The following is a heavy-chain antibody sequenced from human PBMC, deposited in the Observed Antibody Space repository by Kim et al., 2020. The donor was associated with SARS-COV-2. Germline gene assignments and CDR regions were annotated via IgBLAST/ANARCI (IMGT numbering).Heavy chain of an antibody. V-gene: IGHV4-39*07. D-gene: IGHD6-13*01. Sequence: SETLSLTCTVSGGSINITYYWGWIRQPPGKGLEWIGNIYYSGSTYYNPSLESRVTMSVDTSKNQLSLRLTSVTAAYTAVYYCAREVRTGSSWYYFDYWGQGTLVTVSS. CDR2: IYYSGST. CDR3: AREVRTGSSWYYFDY. CDR1: GGSINITYY. J-gene: IGHJ4*02.